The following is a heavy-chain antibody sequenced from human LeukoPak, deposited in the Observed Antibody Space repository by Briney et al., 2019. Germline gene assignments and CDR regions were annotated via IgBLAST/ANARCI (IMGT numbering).Heavy chain of an antibody. Sequence: GGSLRLSCAASGFTFSSYAMSWVRQAPGKGLEWVSSISGGGGGTYYADSVKGRFTISRVNSENTLYLQMDSLRAEDTAVYYCAKGHYGGNSAYFDYWGQGTLVTVSS. D-gene: IGHD4-23*01. CDR1: GFTFSSYA. V-gene: IGHV3-23*01. CDR2: ISGGGGGT. CDR3: AKGHYGGNSAYFDY. J-gene: IGHJ4*02.